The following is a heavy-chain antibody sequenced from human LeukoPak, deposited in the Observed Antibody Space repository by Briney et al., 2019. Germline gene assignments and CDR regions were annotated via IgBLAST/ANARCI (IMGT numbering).Heavy chain of an antibody. CDR1: GFTFSSYW. D-gene: IGHD3-22*01. J-gene: IGHJ4*02. CDR2: IKEDGSEQ. V-gene: IGHV3-7*01. CDR3: ARVLHYYDSSTYYTDITGYFFDY. Sequence: GGSLRLSCAASGFTFSSYWMSWVRQAPGKGLEWVANIKEDGSEQYYVDSVKGRFTISRDNAKNSLYLQMNILRAEDTAVYYCARVLHYYDSSTYYTDITGYFFDYWGQGSLVTVSS.